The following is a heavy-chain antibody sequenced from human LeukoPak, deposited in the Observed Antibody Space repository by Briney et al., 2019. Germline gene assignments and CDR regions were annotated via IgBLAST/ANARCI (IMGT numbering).Heavy chain of an antibody. CDR3: ARAVYTTWRYFDY. Sequence: PSETLSLTCTVSGGSISSYYWSWIRQPAGNGLEWIGRISTSGSTNYKSSLKSRVTMSVDTSKNQFSLNLTSVTAADTAMYYCARAVYTTWRYFDYWGQGTLVTVSS. V-gene: IGHV4-4*07. D-gene: IGHD3-16*01. CDR2: ISTSGST. J-gene: IGHJ4*02. CDR1: GGSISSYY.